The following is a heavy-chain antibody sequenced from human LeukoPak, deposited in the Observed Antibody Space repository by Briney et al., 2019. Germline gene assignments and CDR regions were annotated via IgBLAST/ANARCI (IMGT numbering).Heavy chain of an antibody. CDR2: ISSSGSTI. J-gene: IGHJ5*02. Sequence: PGGSLRLSCAASGFTFSDYYMSWIRQAPGKGLEWVSYISSSGSTIYYADSVKGRFTISRDNAKNSLYLQMNSLRAEDTAVYYCARRSTDKFLGSYYDFWSGYYDNWFDPWGQGTLVTVSS. CDR3: ARRSTDKFLGSYYDFWSGYYDNWFDP. CDR1: GFTFSDYY. D-gene: IGHD3-3*01. V-gene: IGHV3-11*01.